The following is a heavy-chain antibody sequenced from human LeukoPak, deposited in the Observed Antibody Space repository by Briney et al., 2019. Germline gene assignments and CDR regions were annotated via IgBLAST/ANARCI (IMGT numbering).Heavy chain of an antibody. Sequence: ASVKVSCKASGYTFTSYYMHWVRQAPGQGLEWMGWINPNSGGTNYAQKFQGRVTMTRDTSISTAYMELSRLRSDDTAVYYCARDLLSVWGSYRLDYWGQGTLVTVSS. J-gene: IGHJ4*02. D-gene: IGHD3-16*02. CDR3: ARDLLSVWGSYRLDY. V-gene: IGHV1-2*02. CDR2: INPNSGGT. CDR1: GYTFTSYY.